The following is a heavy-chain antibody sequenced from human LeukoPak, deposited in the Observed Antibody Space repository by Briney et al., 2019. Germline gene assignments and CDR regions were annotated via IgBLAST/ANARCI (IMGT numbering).Heavy chain of an antibody. V-gene: IGHV3-48*01. CDR1: GFTFSSYS. Sequence: GGSLRLSCAASGFTFSSYSMNWVRQAPGKGLEWVSSISSSSSTIYYADSVKGRFTISRDNAKNSLYLQMNSLRAEDTAVYYCARDLSVATTTIVTSDYWGQGTLVTVSS. J-gene: IGHJ4*02. CDR3: ARDLSVATTTIVTSDY. CDR2: ISSSSSTI. D-gene: IGHD5-12*01.